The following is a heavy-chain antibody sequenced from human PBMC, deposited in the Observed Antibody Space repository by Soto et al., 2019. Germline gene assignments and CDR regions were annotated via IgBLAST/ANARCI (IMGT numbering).Heavy chain of an antibody. CDR1: GDAFTNYG. CDR2: ISGHNGNT. CDR3: GRDWSISL. J-gene: IGHJ4*02. Sequence: LRVYCRTEGDAFTNYGISWLRQAPGQGLHWMGWISGHNGNTIYAHNLRGRVTMTIDTSTSTAYMELRSLRFDDTAMYYCGRDWSISLWGTGILVSVSS. V-gene: IGHV1-18*04.